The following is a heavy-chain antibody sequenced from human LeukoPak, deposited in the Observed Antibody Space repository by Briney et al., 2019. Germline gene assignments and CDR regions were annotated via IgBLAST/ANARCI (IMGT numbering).Heavy chain of an antibody. J-gene: IGHJ6*03. V-gene: IGHV1-8*01. Sequence: ASAKLSCNASGYTFTSYDIKWVRQATGQGLEWMGWMNPNSGNTGYAQKFQGRVPITRNTSISKDNMELKSNRSEDTAVYYCARGGITTNMDVWGKGTTVTISS. CDR3: ARGGITTNMDV. D-gene: IGHD3-10*01. CDR2: MNPNSGNT. CDR1: GYTFTSYD.